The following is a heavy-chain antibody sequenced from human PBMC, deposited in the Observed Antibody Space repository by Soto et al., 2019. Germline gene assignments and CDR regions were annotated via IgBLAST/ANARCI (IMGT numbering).Heavy chain of an antibody. V-gene: IGHV1-69*13. CDR3: ARGHYGGNAVFDY. CDR2: IIPIFGTA. J-gene: IGHJ4*02. CDR1: GGTFSSYA. Sequence: ASVKVSCKASGGTFSSYAISWVRQAPGQGLEWMGGIIPIFGTANYAQKFQGRVTITADESTSTAYMELSSLRSEDTAVYYCARGHYGGNAVFDYWGQGTLVTVSS. D-gene: IGHD4-17*01.